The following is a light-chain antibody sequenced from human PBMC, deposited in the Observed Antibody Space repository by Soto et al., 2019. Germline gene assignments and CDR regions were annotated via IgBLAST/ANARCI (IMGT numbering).Light chain of an antibody. CDR3: QQSYSTPRGFT. J-gene: IGKJ3*01. Sequence: DIQMTQSPSSLSASVGDRVTITCRASQSISSYLNWYQQKPGKAPKLLIYAASSLQSGVPSRFSGSGSGTDFTLTISSLQPDDFATYYCQQSYSTPRGFTFGPGTKVDIK. CDR2: AAS. CDR1: QSISSY. V-gene: IGKV1-39*01.